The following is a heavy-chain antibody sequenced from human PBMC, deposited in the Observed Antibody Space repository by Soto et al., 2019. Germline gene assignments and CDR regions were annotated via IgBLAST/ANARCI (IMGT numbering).Heavy chain of an antibody. D-gene: IGHD3-10*01. CDR3: SRDREFGH. J-gene: IGHJ5*02. Sequence: SETLSLTCTVSGGSISNYYWSWIRQPPGKGLEWIGYTYHSGSIDYNPSLKSRVTISVDTSKNQFSLKLSSVTAADTAVYYCSRDREFGHWGQGTLVTVSS. CDR2: TYHSGSI. CDR1: GGSISNYY. V-gene: IGHV4-59*01.